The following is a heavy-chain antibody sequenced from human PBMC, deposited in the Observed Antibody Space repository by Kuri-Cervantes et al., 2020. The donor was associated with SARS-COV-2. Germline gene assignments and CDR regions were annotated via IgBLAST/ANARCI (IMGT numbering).Heavy chain of an antibody. CDR3: ARELGLTTVNWFDP. J-gene: IGHJ5*02. CDR2: IYYSGST. Sequence: GSLRLSCTVSGGSISSYYWSWIRQPPGKGLEWIGYIYYSGSTNYNPSLKSRVTISVDTSKNQFSLKLSSVTAADTAVYYCARELGLTTVNWFDPWGQGTRVTVSS. CDR1: GGSISSYY. V-gene: IGHV4-59*01. D-gene: IGHD4-17*01.